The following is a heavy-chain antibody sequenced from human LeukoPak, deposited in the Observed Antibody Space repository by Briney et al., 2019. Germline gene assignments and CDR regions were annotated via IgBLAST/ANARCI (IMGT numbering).Heavy chain of an antibody. J-gene: IGHJ3*02. CDR1: GGSISTYY. CDR2: IYYSGST. Sequence: SETLSLTCTVSGGSISTYYWSWVRQPPGKGLEWIGYIYYSGSTYYNPSLRSRVTTSVDTSKNQFSLKLSSVTAADTAMYYCASTHYYNSGSYAFDMWGQGTMVTVSS. V-gene: IGHV4-59*08. D-gene: IGHD3-10*01. CDR3: ASTHYYNSGSYAFDM.